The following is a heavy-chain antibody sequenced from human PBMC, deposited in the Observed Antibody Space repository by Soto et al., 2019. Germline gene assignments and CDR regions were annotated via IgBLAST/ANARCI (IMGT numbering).Heavy chain of an antibody. D-gene: IGHD3-3*01. CDR2: IWYDGSNK. J-gene: IGHJ6*04. V-gene: IGHV3-33*01. Sequence: GGSLRLSCAASGFTFSSYGMHWVRQAPGKGLEWVAVIWYDGSNKYYADSVKGRFTISRDNSKNTLYLQMNSLRAEDTAVYYCARGNNTIFGVVTVWGKGTTVTVSS. CDR1: GFTFSSYG. CDR3: ARGNNTIFGVVTV.